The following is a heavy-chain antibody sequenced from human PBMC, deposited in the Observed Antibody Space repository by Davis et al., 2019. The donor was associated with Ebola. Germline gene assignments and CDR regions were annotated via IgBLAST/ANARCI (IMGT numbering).Heavy chain of an antibody. D-gene: IGHD2-21*02. J-gene: IGHJ4*02. Sequence: ASVTVSCQASGYILSNYVINWVRQASGQGLEWMGWVNPYSGHTGYVEKFKGRVTMTGDPSISTAYMELSSLTIDDTAVYYCARGYSPKCRGGDCVNDFWGQGTLVTVST. V-gene: IGHV1-8*01. CDR2: VNPYSGHT. CDR1: GYILSNYV. CDR3: ARGYSPKCRGGDCVNDF.